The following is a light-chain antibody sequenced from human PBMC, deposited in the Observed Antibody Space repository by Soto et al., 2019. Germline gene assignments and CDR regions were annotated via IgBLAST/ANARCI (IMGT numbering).Light chain of an antibody. CDR2: KDT. Sequence: SYELTQPSSVSVSPGQTARITCSGDVLAKKYTRWFQQKPGQAPILVLYKDTERPSGIPERFSGSSSGTTVTLTISGASVEDEADYYCYSAADNKGVFGGGTQLTVL. CDR3: YSAADNKGV. V-gene: IGLV3-27*01. CDR1: VLAKKY. J-gene: IGLJ2*01.